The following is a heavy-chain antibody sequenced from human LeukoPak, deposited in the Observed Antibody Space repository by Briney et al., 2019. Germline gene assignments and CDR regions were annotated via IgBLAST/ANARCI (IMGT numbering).Heavy chain of an antibody. CDR3: VRAMAPLDTFNYQYAMDV. CDR2: MNPNSGNT. V-gene: IGHV1-8*01. J-gene: IGHJ6*02. CDR1: GYTFNNYD. D-gene: IGHD5-24*01. Sequence: ASVTVPCKASGYTFNNYDINWVRQAPGQGLEWMGWMNPNSGNTGYAQKFQGRFTLTRETFISTAYMELSSLRSDDTAVYYCVRAMAPLDTFNYQYAMDVWGQGTMVTVSS.